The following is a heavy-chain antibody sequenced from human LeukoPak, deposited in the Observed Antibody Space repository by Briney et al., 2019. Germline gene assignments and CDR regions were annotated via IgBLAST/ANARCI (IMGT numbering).Heavy chain of an antibody. CDR2: VYHSGSA. CDR3: ARDGPTYYYDNSGHYYDY. D-gene: IGHD3-22*01. CDR1: GGSISNSSDY. J-gene: IGHJ4*02. Sequence: PSETLSLTCTVSGGSISNSSDYWGWIRQPPGKGLEWIGSVYHSGSAYYNPSLKSRVTISVDTSKNQFSLKLSSVTAADTAVYYCARDGPTYYYDNSGHYYDYWGQGTLVTVSS. V-gene: IGHV4-39*07.